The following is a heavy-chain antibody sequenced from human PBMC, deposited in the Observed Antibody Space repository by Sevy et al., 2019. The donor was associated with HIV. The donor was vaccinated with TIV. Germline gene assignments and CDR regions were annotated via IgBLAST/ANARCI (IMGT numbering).Heavy chain of an antibody. J-gene: IGHJ3*02. CDR2: IYTSGST. Sequence: SETLSLTCTVSGGSISSYYCTWIRQPAGKGLEWIRRIYTSGSTNYNPSLKSRVTMSVDTSKKQFSLNLSSVTAADTAVYYCARGGSYFDDGFDIWGQGTMVTVSS. D-gene: IGHD3-10*01. CDR1: GGSISSYY. CDR3: ARGGSYFDDGFDI. V-gene: IGHV4-4*07.